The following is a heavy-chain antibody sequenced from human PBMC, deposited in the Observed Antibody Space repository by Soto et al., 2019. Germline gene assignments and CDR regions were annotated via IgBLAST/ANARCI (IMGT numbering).Heavy chain of an antibody. CDR2: IYYSGNP. CDR1: GGSISGGGYY. Sequence: SETLSLTCTVSGGSISGGGYYWSWIRQHPGKGLEWIGYIYYSGNPYYNPSLKSRVTISVDTSKNQFSLNVSSVTAADTAVYYCARFSYDFWSALGSYGMDVWGQGTTVTVSS. D-gene: IGHD3-3*01. J-gene: IGHJ6*02. V-gene: IGHV4-31*03. CDR3: ARFSYDFWSALGSYGMDV.